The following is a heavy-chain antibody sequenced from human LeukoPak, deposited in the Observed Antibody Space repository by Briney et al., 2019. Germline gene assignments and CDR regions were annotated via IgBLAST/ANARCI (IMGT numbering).Heavy chain of an antibody. J-gene: IGHJ4*02. CDR1: GFTFEDYA. Sequence: PGGSLRLSCEASGFTFEDYAMHWVRQAPGKGLEWVSGISWNSGSIGYADSVKGRFTISRDNAKNSLYLQMNSLRAEDMALYYCAKDRHYDFWSGSPSFDYWGQGTLVTVSS. CDR2: ISWNSGSI. V-gene: IGHV3-9*03. CDR3: AKDRHYDFWSGSPSFDY. D-gene: IGHD3-3*01.